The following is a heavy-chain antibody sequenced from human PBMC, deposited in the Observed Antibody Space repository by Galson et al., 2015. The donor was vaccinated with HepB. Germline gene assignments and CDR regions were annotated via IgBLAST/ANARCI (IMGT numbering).Heavy chain of an antibody. Sequence: SLRLSCAASGFTFSGSAMHWVRQASGKGLEWVGRIRSKANSYATAYAASVKGRFTISRDDSKNTAYLQMNSLKTEDTAVYYCTRRDVWGSEIWGQGTMVTVSS. CDR1: GFTFSGSA. CDR3: TRRDVWGSEI. CDR2: IRSKANSYAT. V-gene: IGHV3-73*01. J-gene: IGHJ3*02. D-gene: IGHD3-16*01.